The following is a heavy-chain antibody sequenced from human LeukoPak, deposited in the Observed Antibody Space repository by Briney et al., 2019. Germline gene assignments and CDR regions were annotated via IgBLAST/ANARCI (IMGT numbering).Heavy chain of an antibody. CDR3: ARPLAVAGFDY. J-gene: IGHJ4*02. CDR1: GYMFTKYA. D-gene: IGHD6-19*01. Sequence: ASVKVSCKASGYMFTKYALHWVRQAPGQRLEWMGWINAGTGNTKYSQKFQDRVTITRDTSASTAYMELSSLRSEDTAMYYCARPLAVAGFDYWAREPWSPSPQ. CDR2: INAGTGNT. V-gene: IGHV1-3*01.